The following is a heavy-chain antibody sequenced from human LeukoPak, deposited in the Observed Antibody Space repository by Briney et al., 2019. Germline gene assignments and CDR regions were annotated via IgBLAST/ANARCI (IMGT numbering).Heavy chain of an antibody. CDR1: GFTFDDYA. CDR3: ARDSLARPLGY. Sequence: PGRSLRLSCAASGFTFDDYAMHWVRQGPGKGLEWVSGISWNSGRIGYADSVKGRFTISRDNAKNSLYLQMNSLRAEDTAVYYCARDSLARPLGYWGQGTLVTVSS. J-gene: IGHJ4*02. V-gene: IGHV3-9*01. CDR2: ISWNSGRI. D-gene: IGHD6-6*01.